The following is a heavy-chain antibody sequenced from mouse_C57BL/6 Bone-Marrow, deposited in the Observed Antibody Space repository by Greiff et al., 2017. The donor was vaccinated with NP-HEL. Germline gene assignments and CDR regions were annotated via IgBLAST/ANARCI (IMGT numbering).Heavy chain of an antibody. CDR3: ARQRYYGSSYDFDY. Sequence: DVHLVESGGDLVKPGGSLKLSCAASGFTFSSYGMSWVRQTPDKRLEWVATISSGGSYTYYPDSVKGRFTISRDNAKNTLYLQMSSLKSEDTAMYYCARQRYYGSSYDFDYWGQGTTLTVSS. J-gene: IGHJ2*01. CDR2: ISSGGSYT. D-gene: IGHD1-1*01. CDR1: GFTFSSYG. V-gene: IGHV5-6*01.